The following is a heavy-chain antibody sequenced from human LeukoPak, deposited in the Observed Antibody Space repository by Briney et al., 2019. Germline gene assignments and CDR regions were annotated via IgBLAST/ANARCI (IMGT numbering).Heavy chain of an antibody. Sequence: SETLSLTCTVSGGSISSYYWSWIRQPPGKGLEWIGYIYYSGSTNYNPSLKSRVTISADTSKNQFSLKLRFVTAADTAVYYCARGNSENYYNSFPYWGQGTLVTVSS. D-gene: IGHD3-10*01. V-gene: IGHV4-59*08. J-gene: IGHJ4*02. CDR1: GGSISSYY. CDR2: IYYSGST. CDR3: ARGNSENYYNSFPY.